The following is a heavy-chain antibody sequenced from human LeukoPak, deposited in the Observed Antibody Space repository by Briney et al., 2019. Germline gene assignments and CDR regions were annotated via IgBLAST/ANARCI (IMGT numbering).Heavy chain of an antibody. CDR2: ISSSGSTI. V-gene: IGHV3-48*03. Sequence: GGSLRLSCAASGFTFSSYEMNWVRQAPGKGLEWVSYISSSGSTIYYADSVKGRFTISRDNAKNSLYLQMNSLRAEDTAVYYCARDKRRDPVVVTANTYYFDYWGQGTLVTVSS. J-gene: IGHJ4*02. CDR1: GFTFSSYE. CDR3: ARDKRRDPVVVTANTYYFDY. D-gene: IGHD2-21*02.